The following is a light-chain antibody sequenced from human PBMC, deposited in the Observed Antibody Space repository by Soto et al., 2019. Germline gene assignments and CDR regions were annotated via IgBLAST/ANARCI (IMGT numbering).Light chain of an antibody. J-gene: IGLJ2*01. Sequence: QPVLTQPASVSGSPGQSITISCTGTSSDIGADNSVSWYQQHPGKAPQLMIYAVSHRPSRVSSRFSGSKSGNTISLTISGIQAEDEADYYCSSFTTSSHVVFGGGTKLTVL. CDR2: AVS. V-gene: IGLV2-14*03. CDR3: SSFTTSSHVV. CDR1: SSDIGADNS.